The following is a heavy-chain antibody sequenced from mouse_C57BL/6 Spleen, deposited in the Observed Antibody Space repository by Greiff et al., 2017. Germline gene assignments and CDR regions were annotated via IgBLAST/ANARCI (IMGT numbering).Heavy chain of an antibody. J-gene: IGHJ1*03. Sequence: QVQLQQSGAELARPGASVKMSCKASGYTFTSYTMHWVKQRPGQGLEWIGYINPSSGYTKYNQKFKDKATLTADKSSSTAYMQLSSLTSEDSAVDYCASYYGSSYWYFDVWGTGTTVTVSS. V-gene: IGHV1-4*01. CDR2: INPSSGYT. CDR3: ASYYGSSYWYFDV. D-gene: IGHD1-1*01. CDR1: GYTFTSYT.